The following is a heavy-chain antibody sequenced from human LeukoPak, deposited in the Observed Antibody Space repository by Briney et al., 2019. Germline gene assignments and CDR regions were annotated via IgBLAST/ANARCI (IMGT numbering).Heavy chain of an antibody. V-gene: IGHV1-18*01. Sequence: GASVKVSCKTSGYNFNIYGISWVRQAPGQGLEWMGWISGYNGNTNSAPKLQGRVTMTTDTSTSTAHMELSSLRSEDTAVYYCASYSGYDLGAFDIWGQGTMVTVSS. D-gene: IGHD5-12*01. CDR2: ISGYNGNT. CDR1: GYNFNIYG. J-gene: IGHJ3*02. CDR3: ASYSGYDLGAFDI.